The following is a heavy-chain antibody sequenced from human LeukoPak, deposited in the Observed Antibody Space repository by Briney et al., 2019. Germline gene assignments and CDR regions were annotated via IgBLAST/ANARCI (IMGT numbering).Heavy chain of an antibody. CDR3: ATLVSTRYYFDY. D-gene: IGHD5/OR15-5a*01. J-gene: IGHJ4*02. CDR2: INHSGST. CDR1: GGSFSGYY. Sequence: SETLSLTCAVYGGSFSGYYWTWIRQPPGQGLEWIGEINHSGSTLYDPSLKSRVTISIDTSKNQFSLRLTSVTAADTAVYFCATLVSTRYYFDYWGQGTLVTVSS. V-gene: IGHV4-34*01.